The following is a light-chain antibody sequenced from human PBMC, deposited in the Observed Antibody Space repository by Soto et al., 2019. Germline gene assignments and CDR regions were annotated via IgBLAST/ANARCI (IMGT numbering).Light chain of an antibody. J-gene: IGKJ2*01. CDR2: SAS. CDR3: QQSYSTRMYT. CDR1: QSISSY. Sequence: DIQMTQSPSSLSASVGDRVTITCRASQSISSYLNWYQQKPGKAPKLLIYSASSLQSWVPSRFRGSGAGTDFTLTISSRQPEDLATYYCQQSYSTRMYTFGQGTKLEIK. V-gene: IGKV1-39*01.